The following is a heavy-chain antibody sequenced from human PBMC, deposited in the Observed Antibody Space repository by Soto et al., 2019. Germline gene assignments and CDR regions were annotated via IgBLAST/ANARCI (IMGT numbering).Heavy chain of an antibody. D-gene: IGHD6-6*01. CDR2: ISYTGST. V-gene: IGHV4-59*01. CDR1: GGSISNYY. J-gene: IGHJ5*02. CDR3: AKGGTYSSLLIRDRFDP. Sequence: QVQLQESGPGLVKPSETLSLGCTVSGGSISNYYWNWIRHPPGKPLEWIGYISYTGSTNYHPSPKSRVAISIDTSNNQFSLKLSSVTAADTAVYYCAKGGTYSSLLIRDRFDPWGQGALVTVSS.